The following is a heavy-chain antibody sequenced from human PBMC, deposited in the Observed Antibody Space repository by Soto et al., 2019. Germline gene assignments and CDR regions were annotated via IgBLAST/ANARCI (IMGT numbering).Heavy chain of an antibody. Sequence: QVQLVESGGGVVQPGRSLRLSCAASGFTFSSYAMHWVRQAPGKGLEWVAVISYDGSNKYYADSVKGRFTISRDNSKNTLYLQMNSLRAEDTAVYYCASQPRRWLVHRGHTLDYWGQGTLVTVSS. D-gene: IGHD6-19*01. J-gene: IGHJ4*02. CDR2: ISYDGSNK. CDR1: GFTFSSYA. CDR3: ASQPRRWLVHRGHTLDY. V-gene: IGHV3-30-3*01.